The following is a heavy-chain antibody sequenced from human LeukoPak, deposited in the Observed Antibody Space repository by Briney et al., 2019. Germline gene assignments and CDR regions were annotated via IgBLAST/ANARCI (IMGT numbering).Heavy chain of an antibody. CDR2: IYPGDSDT. CDR1: GYSFTSYW. V-gene: IGHV5-51*01. D-gene: IGHD2-15*01. J-gene: IGHJ6*02. CDR3: ARTGRYCSGGSCYPGGHYYYYGMDV. Sequence: GESLKISCKGSGYSFTSYWIGWVRQMPGKGLEWMVIIYPGDSDTRYSPSFQGQVTISADKSISTAYLQWSSLKASDTAMYYCARTGRYCSGGSCYPGGHYYYYGMDVWGQGTTVTVSS.